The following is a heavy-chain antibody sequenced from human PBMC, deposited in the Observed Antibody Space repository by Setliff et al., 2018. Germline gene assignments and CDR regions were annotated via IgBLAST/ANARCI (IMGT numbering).Heavy chain of an antibody. CDR2: MNSDGNT. D-gene: IGHD3-22*01. V-gene: IGHV3-74*01. Sequence: GGSLRLSCAASGFTLSSYWMYWVRQAPGEGLVWVSRMNSDGNTYYADSVKGRFTISRDNSQNTVFLQVNSLRPEDSAVYYCTKEDYSDSSGYYYETPWFDPWGQGTQVTVSS. J-gene: IGHJ5*02. CDR3: TKEDYSDSSGYYYETPWFDP. CDR1: GFTLSSYW.